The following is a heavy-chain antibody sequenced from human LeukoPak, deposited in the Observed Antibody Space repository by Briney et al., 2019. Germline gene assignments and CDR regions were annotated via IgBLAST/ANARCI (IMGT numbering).Heavy chain of an antibody. CDR1: GYTFTSYG. D-gene: IGHD3-22*01. J-gene: IGHJ6*03. CDR2: ISAYNGNT. Sequence: ASVKVSCKASGYTFTSYGISWVRQAPGQGLEWMGWISAYNGNTNYAQKLQGRVTMTTDTSTSTAYMELRSLRSDDTAVYYCARELLPDYDSSGYYFFYYYMDVWGKGTTVTVSS. V-gene: IGHV1-18*01. CDR3: ARELLPDYDSSGYYFFYYYMDV.